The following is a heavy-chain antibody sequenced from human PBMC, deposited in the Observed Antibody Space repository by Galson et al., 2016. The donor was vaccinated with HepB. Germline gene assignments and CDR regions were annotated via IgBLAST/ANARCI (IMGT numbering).Heavy chain of an antibody. V-gene: IGHV1-2*02. J-gene: IGHJ2*01. CDR2: INPASGDT. D-gene: IGHD5-18*01. Sequence: SVKVSCKASGHTLIDYYIHWVRQAPGQGLEWMGWINPASGDTNYAQNFQGRVTMTRDTSISAAYMDLNSLISDDTAVYFCATRNTYGWAYYFDVWGRGTLVTVSS. CDR3: ATRNTYGWAYYFDV. CDR1: GHTLIDYY.